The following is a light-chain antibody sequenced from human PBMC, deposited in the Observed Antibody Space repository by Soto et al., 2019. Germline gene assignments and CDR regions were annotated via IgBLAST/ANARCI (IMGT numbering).Light chain of an antibody. V-gene: IGKV3-15*01. J-gene: IGKJ4*01. CDR1: QSVSTN. CDR2: EAS. CDR3: QQYNNWPSA. Sequence: EIVMTQSPATLSVSPGERVTLSCRASQSVSTNLAWYQQKPGQAPRLLIYEASTRATGIPARFSGSGSGTEFTLTISRLQSEDSALYYCQQYNNWPSAFGGGTKVEIK.